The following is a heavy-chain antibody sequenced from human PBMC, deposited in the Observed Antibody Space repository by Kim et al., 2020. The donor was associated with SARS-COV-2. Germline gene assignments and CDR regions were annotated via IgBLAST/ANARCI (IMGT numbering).Heavy chain of an antibody. J-gene: IGHJ6*02. CDR3: ARAWVRGVIYVLGGMDV. Sequence: GGSLRLSCAASGFTFSSYSMNWVRQAPGKGLEWVSYISSSSSTIYYADSVKGRFTISRDNAKNSLYLQMNSLRDEDTAVYYCARAWVRGVIYVLGGMDVWGQGTTVTVSS. CDR1: GFTFSSYS. CDR2: ISSSSSTI. V-gene: IGHV3-48*02. D-gene: IGHD3-10*01.